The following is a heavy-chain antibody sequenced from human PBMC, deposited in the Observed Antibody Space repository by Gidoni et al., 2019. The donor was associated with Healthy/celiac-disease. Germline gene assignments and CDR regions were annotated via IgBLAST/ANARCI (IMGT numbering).Heavy chain of an antibody. J-gene: IGHJ4*02. V-gene: IGHV2-5*02. Sequence: QITLKESGPTLVKPTQTLTLTCTFSGFSLSTSGVGVGWIRQPPGKALEWLALIYWDDDKRYSTSLKSRLTITKDTSKNQVVLTMTNMDPVDTATYYCATLLYSNLVFYWGQGTLVTVSS. CDR3: ATLLYSNLVFY. D-gene: IGHD2-2*02. CDR2: IYWDDDK. CDR1: GFSLSTSGVG.